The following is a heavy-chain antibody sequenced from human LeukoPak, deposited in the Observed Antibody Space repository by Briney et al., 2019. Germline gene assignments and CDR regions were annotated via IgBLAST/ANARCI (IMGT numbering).Heavy chain of an antibody. J-gene: IGHJ6*03. CDR3: VTGTYSSFYYYFLDV. CDR1: GFAFGSYE. D-gene: IGHD6-13*01. Sequence: PGGSLRLSCAASGFAFGSYEMNCVRQAPGGGLECGSFITISGSDTYSAHSVRGRLATSRDNAKDSLYLQMHRLRAEDTAVYYCVTGTYSSFYYYFLDVWGKGNTVIVSS. CDR2: ITISGSDT. V-gene: IGHV3-48*03.